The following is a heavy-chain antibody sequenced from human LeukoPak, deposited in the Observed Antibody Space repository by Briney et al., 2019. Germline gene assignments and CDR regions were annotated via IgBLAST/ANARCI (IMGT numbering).Heavy chain of an antibody. CDR2: IYTSGST. Sequence: SETLSLTCTVSGGSISSSSYYWGWIRQPPGKGLEWIGRIYTSGSTNYNPSLKSRVTMSVDTSKNQFSLKLSSVTAADTAVYYCARDQASCSSTSCYPYYYYGMDVWGQGTTVTVSS. J-gene: IGHJ6*02. D-gene: IGHD2-2*01. CDR1: GGSISSSSYY. V-gene: IGHV4-39*07. CDR3: ARDQASCSSTSCYPYYYYGMDV.